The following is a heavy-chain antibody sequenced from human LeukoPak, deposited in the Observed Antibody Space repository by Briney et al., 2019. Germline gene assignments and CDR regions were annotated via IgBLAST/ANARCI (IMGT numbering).Heavy chain of an antibody. Sequence: SETLSLTCTVSGGSISSSSYYWGWIRQPPGKGLKWIGSIYYSGSTYYNPSLKSRVTISVDRSKNQFSLKLSSVTAADTAVYYCARDRGTPNWYFDLWGRGTLVTVSS. CDR2: IYYSGST. CDR1: GGSISSSSYY. J-gene: IGHJ2*01. CDR3: ARDRGTPNWYFDL. V-gene: IGHV4-39*07. D-gene: IGHD1-14*01.